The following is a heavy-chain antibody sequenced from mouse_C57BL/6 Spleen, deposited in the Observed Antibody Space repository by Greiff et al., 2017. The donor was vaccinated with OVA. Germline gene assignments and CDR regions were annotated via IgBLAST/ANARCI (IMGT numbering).Heavy chain of an antibody. Sequence: QVQLQQPGAELVKPGASVKLSCKASGYTYTSYWMHWVKQRPGQGLEWIGMIHPNSGSTNYNEKFKSKATLTVDKSSSTAYMQLSSLTSEDSAVYYCARGMGGEYFDYWGQGTTLTVSS. CDR3: ARGMGGEYFDY. D-gene: IGHD4-1*01. J-gene: IGHJ2*01. CDR1: GYTYTSYW. CDR2: IHPNSGST. V-gene: IGHV1-64*01.